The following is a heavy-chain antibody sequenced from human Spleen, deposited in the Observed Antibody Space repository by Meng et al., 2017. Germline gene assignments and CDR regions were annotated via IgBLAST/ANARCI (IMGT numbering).Heavy chain of an antibody. Sequence: QVQLQESGPGLVKPSQTLSLTCTVSGDSISSGTYNWGWFRQPPGKGLEWIASIHSSGGTYYSPSFKSRVTISGDTSKNQFSLKVTSVTAADTAVYYCARVFDYWGQGTLVTVSS. CDR1: GDSISSGTYN. CDR2: IHSSGGT. J-gene: IGHJ4*02. CDR3: ARVFDY. V-gene: IGHV4-39*01.